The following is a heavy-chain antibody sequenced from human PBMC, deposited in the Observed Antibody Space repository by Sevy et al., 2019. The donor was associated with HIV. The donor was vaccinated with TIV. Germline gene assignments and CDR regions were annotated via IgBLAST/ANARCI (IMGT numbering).Heavy chain of an antibody. Sequence: GGSLRLSCSASGFTFSSYNMNWVRQAPGKGLEWLLYIDSSSFNIYYADSVKGRFTVSRDNAKNSLYVQINSLRGEDTAIYYCAREGGYTDQGMDVWGQGTTVTVSS. CDR2: IDSSSFNI. CDR1: GFTFSSYN. J-gene: IGHJ6*02. V-gene: IGHV3-48*01. CDR3: AREGGYTDQGMDV. D-gene: IGHD5-12*01.